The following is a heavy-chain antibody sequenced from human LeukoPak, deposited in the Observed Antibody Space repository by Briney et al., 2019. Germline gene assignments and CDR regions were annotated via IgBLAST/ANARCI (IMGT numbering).Heavy chain of an antibody. Sequence: GGSLRLSCAASGFTFSYAWMSWVRQASGKGLELVGRIKSKTDGGTTNYAAPVKGRFTISRDDSRNTLYLQMNSLKTEDAAVYYCTTTLYYYDSSDDYWGQGTLVTVSS. CDR1: GFTFSYAW. CDR3: TTTLYYYDSSDDY. CDR2: IKSKTDGGTT. V-gene: IGHV3-15*01. D-gene: IGHD3-22*01. J-gene: IGHJ4*02.